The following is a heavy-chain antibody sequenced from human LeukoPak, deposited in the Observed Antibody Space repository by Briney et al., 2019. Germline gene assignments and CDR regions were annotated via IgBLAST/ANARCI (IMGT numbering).Heavy chain of an antibody. CDR3: ARQAVARPFDL. V-gene: IGHV3-66*04. CDR1: GFTFSSNY. CDR2: IYSGGST. Sequence: PGGSLRLSCAASGFTFSSNYMSWVRQAPGKGLEGGSVIYSGGSTYYSDSVTGRFTISRDNAQSSLYLQMNSLRAGDTAVYYCARQAVARPFDLWGQGTMVAVSS. J-gene: IGHJ3*01.